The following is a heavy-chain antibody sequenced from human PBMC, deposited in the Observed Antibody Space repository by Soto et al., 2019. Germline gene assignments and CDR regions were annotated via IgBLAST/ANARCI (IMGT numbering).Heavy chain of an antibody. Sequence: QVQLVQSGAEMKKPGSSVKVSCQSSGGTFNTYAMNWVRQAPGHGPEWMGDISPMFGAANYAPKLQGSVTNTADETTGTSHTQVSSFTAEDTALICCARDVQVHTHAFGCRGQETMVSVSS. D-gene: IGHD3-10*01. CDR1: GGTFNTYA. CDR2: ISPMFGAA. CDR3: ARDVQVHTHAFGC. V-gene: IGHV1-69*19. J-gene: IGHJ4*02.